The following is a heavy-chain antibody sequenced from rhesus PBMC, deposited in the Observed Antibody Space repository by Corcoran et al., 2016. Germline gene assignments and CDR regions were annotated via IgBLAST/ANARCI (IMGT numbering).Heavy chain of an antibody. D-gene: IGHD6-31*01. J-gene: IGHJ4*01. CDR2: ITYRGST. CDR3: ARDWGSGSPDD. V-gene: IGHV4-122*02. Sequence: QVQLQESGPGLVKPSETLSLTCAVSGYSIRSGYYWSWIRQPPGKGLEWIGYITYRGSTSYNPSLKSRVTISRDTSKNQFSLKLSAVTAADTAVYYCARDWGSGSPDDWGQGVLVTVSS. CDR1: GYSIRSGYY.